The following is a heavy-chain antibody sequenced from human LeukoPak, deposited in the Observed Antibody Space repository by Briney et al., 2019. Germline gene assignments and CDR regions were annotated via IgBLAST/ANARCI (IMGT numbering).Heavy chain of an antibody. CDR1: GGSFSGYY. CDR3: ARGGGSYYY. CDR2: INHSGST. J-gene: IGHJ4*02. D-gene: IGHD1-26*01. V-gene: IGHV4-34*01. Sequence: SETLSLTCAVYGGSFSGYYWSWIRQPPGKGLEWIGEINHSGSTNYNPSLKSRVTISVDTSKNQFSLKLSSVTAADTAVYYCARGGGSYYYWGQGTLVTVSS.